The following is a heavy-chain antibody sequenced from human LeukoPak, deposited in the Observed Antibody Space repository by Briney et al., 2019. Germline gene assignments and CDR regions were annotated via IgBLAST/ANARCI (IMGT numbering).Heavy chain of an antibody. CDR3: ARVRSRITMIVVVSRIGADAFDI. Sequence: GGSLRLSCAASGFTFSSYAMHWVRQAPGKGLEWVAVISYDGSNKYYADSVKGRFTISRDNSKNTLYLEMNSLRAEDTAVYYCARVRSRITMIVVVSRIGADAFDIWGQGTMVTVSS. CDR1: GFTFSSYA. D-gene: IGHD3-22*01. V-gene: IGHV3-30-3*01. J-gene: IGHJ3*02. CDR2: ISYDGSNK.